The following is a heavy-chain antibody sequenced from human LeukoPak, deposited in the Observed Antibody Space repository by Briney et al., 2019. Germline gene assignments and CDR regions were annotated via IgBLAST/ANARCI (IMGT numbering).Heavy chain of an antibody. CDR2: IYSGGST. J-gene: IGHJ4*02. CDR1: GFTFNNYG. V-gene: IGHV3-66*01. CDR3: ASGTFDY. D-gene: IGHD6-13*01. Sequence: GGSLRLSCTASGFTFNNYGIHWVRQAPGKGLEWVAVIYSGGSTYYADSVKGRFTISRDNSKNTLYLQMNSLRAEDTAVYYCASGTFDYWGQGTLVTVSS.